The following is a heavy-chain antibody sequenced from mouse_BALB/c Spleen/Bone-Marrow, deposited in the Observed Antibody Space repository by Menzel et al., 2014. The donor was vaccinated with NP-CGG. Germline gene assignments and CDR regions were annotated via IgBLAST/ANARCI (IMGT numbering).Heavy chain of an antibody. Sequence: DVMLVESGGGLVQPGGSLKLSCAASGFTFSSYTMSWVRQTPEKRLDWVAYISNGGGSTYYPDTVKGRFTISRDNDKNTRNLRISSLKSKDTPMYYCASGNEFAYWGQGTLVTGSA. CDR2: ISNGGGST. V-gene: IGHV5-12-2*01. D-gene: IGHD4-1*01. CDR1: GFTFSSYT. CDR3: ASGNEFAY. J-gene: IGHJ3*01.